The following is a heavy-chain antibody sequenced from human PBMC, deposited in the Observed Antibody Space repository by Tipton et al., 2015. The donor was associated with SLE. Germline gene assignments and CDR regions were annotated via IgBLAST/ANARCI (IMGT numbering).Heavy chain of an antibody. CDR3: ARAEWLFHFDY. J-gene: IGHJ4*02. CDR1: GGSISSGDYY. Sequence: LRLSCTVSGGSISSGDYYWSWIRQPPGKGLEWIGYIYYSGSTYYNPSLKSRVTISVDTSKNQFSLKLSSVTAADTAVYYCARAEWLFHFDYWGQGTLVTVSS. CDR2: IYYSGST. D-gene: IGHD3-3*01. V-gene: IGHV4-30-4*01.